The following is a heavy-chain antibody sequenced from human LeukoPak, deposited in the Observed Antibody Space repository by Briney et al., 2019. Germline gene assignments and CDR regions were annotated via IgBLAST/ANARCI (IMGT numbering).Heavy chain of an antibody. D-gene: IGHD2-15*01. V-gene: IGHV4-31*03. CDR3: ARGSGYCSGGSCYPHWFDP. CDR2: IYYSGST. Sequence: PSETLSLTCTVSGGSISSGGYYWSWIRQHPGKGLEWIGYIYYSGSTYYNPSLKSRVTISVDTSKNQFSLKLSSVTAADTAVYYCARGSGYCSGGSCYPHWFDPWGQGTLVTVSS. CDR1: GGSISSGGYY. J-gene: IGHJ5*02.